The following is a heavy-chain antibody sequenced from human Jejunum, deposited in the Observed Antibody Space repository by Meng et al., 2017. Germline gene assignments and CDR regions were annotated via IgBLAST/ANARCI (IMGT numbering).Heavy chain of an antibody. J-gene: IGHJ4*02. D-gene: IGHD3-3*01. V-gene: IGHV1-2*06. CDR3: ARDGGYYDLDY. Sequence: VPLLLPGVMVHNLGSSVQGSSQASGYPFIDAYVHWVRQAPGQGLEWMGRIIPSISDAGSAQKFQGRVTLTWDTSISTAYMELSSLRSDDTATYYCARDGGYYDLDYWGQGTLVTVSS. CDR1: GYPFIDAY. CDR2: IIPSISDA.